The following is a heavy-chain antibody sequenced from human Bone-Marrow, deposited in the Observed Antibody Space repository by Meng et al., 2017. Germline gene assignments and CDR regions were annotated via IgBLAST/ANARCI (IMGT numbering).Heavy chain of an antibody. CDR3: ARYSSSSLAFDF. J-gene: IGHJ4*02. Sequence: QVQLQESGPGLVKPSETLSLTCAVSGDSISSGGYSWSWIRQPPGKGLEWIGYIYHSGSTYFNPSLKSRVTVSVDRSKNQFSQNLSSVTAADTAVYYCARYSSSSLAFDFWGQGTLVTVSS. D-gene: IGHD6-6*01. CDR2: IYHSGST. V-gene: IGHV4-30-2*01. CDR1: GDSISSGGYS.